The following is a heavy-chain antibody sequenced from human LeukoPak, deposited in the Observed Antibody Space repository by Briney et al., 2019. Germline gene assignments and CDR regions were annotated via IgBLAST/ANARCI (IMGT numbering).Heavy chain of an antibody. CDR3: VSPANAFDI. CDR1: GYSISSGYY. CDR2: IYHSGST. V-gene: IGHV4-38-2*01. J-gene: IGHJ3*02. Sequence: SETLSLTCAVSGYSISSGYYWGWIRQPPGKGLEWIGSIYHSGSTYYNPSIKSRVTISVDTSKNQFSLKLSSVTAADTAVYYCVSPANAFDIWGQGTMVAVSS.